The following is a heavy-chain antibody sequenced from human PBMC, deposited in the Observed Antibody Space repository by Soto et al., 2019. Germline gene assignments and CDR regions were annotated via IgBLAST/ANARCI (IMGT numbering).Heavy chain of an antibody. CDR2: ISAYNGHT. CDR3: SRDNGFGESDV. V-gene: IGHV1-18*04. CDR1: GYSFTRNG. J-gene: IGHJ6*02. D-gene: IGHD3-10*01. Sequence: ASVKVSCKASGYSFTRNGMTWGRQAPGQGLEWMGWISAYNGHTNYAQKLQGRVTMTTDTSTSTAYMELRSLRSDDTAVYYCSRDNGFGESDVWGQGTTVTVSS.